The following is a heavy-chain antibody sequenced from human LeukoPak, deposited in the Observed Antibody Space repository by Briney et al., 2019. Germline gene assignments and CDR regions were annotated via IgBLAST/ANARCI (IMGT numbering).Heavy chain of an antibody. V-gene: IGHV1-18*01. CDR3: ARDLHHYGGGDFDDTFDI. CDR2: ISAYDGDR. CDR1: GYTFTTYG. J-gene: IGHJ3*02. D-gene: IGHD2-21*01. Sequence: ASVKVSCTASGYTFTTYGISWVRQAPGQGLEWMGLISAYDGDRNYAQELQGRVTMTTDTSTSTVYMELRSLRSDDTAIYYCARDLHHYGGGDFDDTFDIWGQGTMVTVSS.